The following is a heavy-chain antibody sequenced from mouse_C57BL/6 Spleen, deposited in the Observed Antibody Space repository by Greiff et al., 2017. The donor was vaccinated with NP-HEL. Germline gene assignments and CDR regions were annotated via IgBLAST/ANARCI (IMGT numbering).Heavy chain of an antibody. Sequence: EVQLQQSGAELVRPGASVKLSCTASGFNIKDYYMHWVKQRPEQGLEWIGRIDPEDGDTEYAPKFQGKATMTADTSSNTAYLQLSSLTSEDTAVDYCTTLDSSGYLAWFAYWGQGTLVTVSA. CDR2: IDPEDGDT. V-gene: IGHV14-1*01. D-gene: IGHD3-2*02. CDR1: GFNIKDYY. J-gene: IGHJ3*01. CDR3: TTLDSSGYLAWFAY.